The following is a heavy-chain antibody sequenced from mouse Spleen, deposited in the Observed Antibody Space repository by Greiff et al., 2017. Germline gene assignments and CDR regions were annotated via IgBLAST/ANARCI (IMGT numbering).Heavy chain of an antibody. D-gene: IGHD1-1*01. Sequence: EVQLQQPGPVLVKPGSSVKMSCKASGYTFTDYYMNWVKQSHGKRLEWIGVINPYNGGTSYNQKFKGKATLTVDKSSSTAYMELNSLTSEDSAVYYCATNYDYAMDYWGQGTSVTVSS. CDR3: ATNYDYAMDY. CDR1: GYTFTDYY. V-gene: IGHV1-19*01. J-gene: IGHJ4*01. CDR2: INPYNGGT.